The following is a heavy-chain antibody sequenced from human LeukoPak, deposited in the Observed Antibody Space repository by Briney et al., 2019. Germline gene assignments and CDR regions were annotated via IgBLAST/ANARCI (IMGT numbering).Heavy chain of an antibody. J-gene: IGHJ6*02. Sequence: KPSETLSLTCDVFGGSFTDYFWTWIRQSPGKGLEWIGEINDYTANTNHNPSLNSRVSISLEKFKNQFSLELRSVTAADTAVYYCARGRIAKIVVVHSFHYGMDVWGQGTTVTVSS. D-gene: IGHD3-22*01. V-gene: IGHV4-34*01. CDR1: GGSFTDYF. CDR3: ARGRIAKIVVVHSFHYGMDV. CDR2: INDYTANT.